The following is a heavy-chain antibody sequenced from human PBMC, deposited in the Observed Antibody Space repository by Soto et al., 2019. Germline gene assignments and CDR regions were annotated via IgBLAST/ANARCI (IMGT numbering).Heavy chain of an antibody. V-gene: IGHV3-30*18. D-gene: IGHD6-19*01. CDR1: GFTFSSYG. CDR2: ISYDGSNK. J-gene: IGHJ6*02. CDR3: AKDSSPTYYGMDV. Sequence: QVQLVESGGGVVQPGRSLRLSCAASGFTFSSYGMHWVRQAPGKGLEWVAVISYDGSNKYYADSVKGRFTISRDNSKKTLYLQMNSLRAEDTAVYYCAKDSSPTYYGMDVWGQGTTVTVSS.